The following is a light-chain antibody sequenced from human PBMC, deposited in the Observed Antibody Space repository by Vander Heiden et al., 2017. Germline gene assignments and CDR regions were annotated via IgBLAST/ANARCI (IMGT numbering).Light chain of an antibody. J-gene: IGLJ6*01. CDR3: LSADSSGTLNV. Sequence: SYELTQPPSVSVSLGQMARITCSGEALPKKYAYWYQQKPGQFPVLVIYKDSERPSGIPGRFSGSSSGTIVTLTISGVQAEDEADYYCLSADSSGTLNVFGSGTKVTVL. CDR1: ALPKKY. CDR2: KDS. V-gene: IGLV3-16*01.